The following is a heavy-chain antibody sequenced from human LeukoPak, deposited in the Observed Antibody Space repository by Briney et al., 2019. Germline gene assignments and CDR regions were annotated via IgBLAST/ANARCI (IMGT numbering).Heavy chain of an antibody. J-gene: IGHJ4*02. V-gene: IGHV3-23*01. CDR1: GFTFSSYA. Sequence: GGTLRLSCAASGFTFSSYAMSWVRQAPGKGLEWVSAISGGGGSTYYADSVKGRSTISRDNSKNTLYLQMNSLRAEDTAVYYCAKYYYDSSGYYQSPIFDYWGQGTLVTVSS. D-gene: IGHD3-22*01. CDR3: AKYYYDSSGYYQSPIFDY. CDR2: ISGGGGST.